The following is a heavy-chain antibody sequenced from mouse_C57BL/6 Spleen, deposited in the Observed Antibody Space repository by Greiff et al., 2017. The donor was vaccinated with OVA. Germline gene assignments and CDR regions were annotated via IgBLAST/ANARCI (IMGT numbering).Heavy chain of an antibody. J-gene: IGHJ3*01. CDR1: GFTFSSYA. V-gene: IGHV5-4*01. CDR3: ARGGLRDGLGFAY. CDR2: ISDGGSYT. D-gene: IGHD2-4*01. Sequence: EVQLVESGGGLVKPGGSLKLSCAASGFTFSSYAMSWVRQTPEKRLEWVATISDGGSYTYYPDNVQGRFTISRDNAKNNLYLQMSHLKSEDTAMYYCARGGLRDGLGFAYWGQGTLVTVSA.